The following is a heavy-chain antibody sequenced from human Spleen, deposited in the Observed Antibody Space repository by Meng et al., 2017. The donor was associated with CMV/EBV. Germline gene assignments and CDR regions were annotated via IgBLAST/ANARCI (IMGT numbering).Heavy chain of an antibody. J-gene: IGHJ4*02. CDR3: ARDGIPVLIDLDH. Sequence: GESLKISCAGSGFTFKGHAMHWVRQAPGKGLEWVASISYDGKNTHHADSVKGRFTISRDNSKNTLYLQMNNVRPEDTAVYYCARDGIPVLIDLDHWGQGTLVTVSS. CDR1: GFTFKGHA. V-gene: IGHV3-30*04. D-gene: IGHD2-2*01. CDR2: ISYDGKNT.